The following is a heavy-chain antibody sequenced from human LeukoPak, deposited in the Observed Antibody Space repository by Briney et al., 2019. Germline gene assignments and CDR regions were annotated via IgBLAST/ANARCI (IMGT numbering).Heavy chain of an antibody. CDR3: ARESPRDYGDFVGGFDS. CDR1: GGSFSGYY. V-gene: IGHV4-34*01. D-gene: IGHD4-17*01. Sequence: SETLSLTCAAYGGSFSGYYWSWIRQPPGKGLEWIGEINHSGSTNYNPSLKSRVTISVDTSKNQFSLKLSSVTAADTAVYYCARESPRDYGDFVGGFDSWGQGTLVTVSS. CDR2: INHSGST. J-gene: IGHJ4*02.